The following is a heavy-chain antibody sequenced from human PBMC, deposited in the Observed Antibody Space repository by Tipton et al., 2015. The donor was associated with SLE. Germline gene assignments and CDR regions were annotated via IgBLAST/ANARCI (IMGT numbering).Heavy chain of an antibody. J-gene: IGHJ6*03. CDR2: IYYSGST. CDR3: ASTYYYYMDV. Sequence: TLSLTCAVYGGSFSGYYWSWIRQPPGKGLEWIGSIYYSGSTYYNPSLKSRVTISVDTSKNQFSLKLSSVTAADTAVYYCASTYYYYMDVWGRGTTVTVSS. CDR1: GGSFSGYY. V-gene: IGHV4-34*01.